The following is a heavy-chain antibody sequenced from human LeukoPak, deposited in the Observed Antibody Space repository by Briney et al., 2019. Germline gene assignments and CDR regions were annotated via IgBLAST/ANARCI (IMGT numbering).Heavy chain of an antibody. J-gene: IGHJ4*02. CDR3: ARIYYDSSGADH. CDR2: INPNSGGT. CDR1: GYTFTGYY. V-gene: IGHV1-2*02. D-gene: IGHD3-22*01. Sequence: ASVKVSCKASGYTFTGYYMHWVRQAPGQGLEWMGWINPNSGGTNYAQKFQGRVTMTRDTSISTAYMELSRLRSDDTAVYYCARIYYDSSGADHWGQGTLVTVSS.